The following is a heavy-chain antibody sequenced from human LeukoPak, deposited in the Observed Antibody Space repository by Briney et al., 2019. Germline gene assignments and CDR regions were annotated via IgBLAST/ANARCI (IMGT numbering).Heavy chain of an antibody. D-gene: IGHD3-22*01. CDR1: GYTLTSYG. J-gene: IGHJ4*02. V-gene: IGHV1-3*01. CDR2: INAGNGNT. CDR3: AMRNPYDSSGPFDY. Sequence: ASVKVSCKASGYTLTSYGISWVRQAPGQRLGWVGWINAGNGNTTYSQTFQARVTITRDTSARTAYMELSSLRPEVTAMYYCAMRNPYDSSGPFDYWGQGTLVTVSS.